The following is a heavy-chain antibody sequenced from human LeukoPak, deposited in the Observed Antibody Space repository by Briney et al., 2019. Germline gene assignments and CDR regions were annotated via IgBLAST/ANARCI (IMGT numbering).Heavy chain of an antibody. CDR3: ARVRGPIAAAGTFNWFDP. CDR2: ISAYNGNT. J-gene: IGHJ5*02. Sequence: VASVKVSCKASGYTFTSYGISWVRQAPGQGLEWMGWISAYNGNTNYAQKLQGRVTMTTDTSTSTAYMELRSLRSEDTAVYYCARVRGPIAAAGTFNWFDPWGQGTLVTVSS. D-gene: IGHD6-13*01. V-gene: IGHV1-18*01. CDR1: GYTFTSYG.